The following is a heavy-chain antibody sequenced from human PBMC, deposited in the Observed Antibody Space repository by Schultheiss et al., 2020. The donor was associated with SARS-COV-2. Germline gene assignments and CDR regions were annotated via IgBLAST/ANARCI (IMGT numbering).Heavy chain of an antibody. CDR2: IYWDDNK. D-gene: IGHD6-13*01. CDR1: GFSLSTSGVG. V-gene: IGHV2-5*02. J-gene: IGHJ4*02. Sequence: SGPTLVKPTQTLTLTCTFSGFSLSTSGVGVGWIRQPPGKALEWLALIYWDDNKRYRPSLKSRLTITKDTSKKQVVLTMTNMDPVDTATYYCARTYIAAAGTSYDYWGQGTLVTVS. CDR3: ARTYIAAAGTSYDY.